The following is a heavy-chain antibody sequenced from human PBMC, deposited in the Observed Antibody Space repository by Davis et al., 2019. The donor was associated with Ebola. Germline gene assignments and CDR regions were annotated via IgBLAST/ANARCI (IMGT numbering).Heavy chain of an antibody. J-gene: IGHJ4*02. CDR2: LSGSGDST. CDR3: ARDSDDYSFDY. D-gene: IGHD4-11*01. CDR1: GFTFSSYN. Sequence: GESLKISCAASGFTFSSYNMNWVRQAPGKGLEWVSVLSGSGDSTYYADSVKRRFTISRDNSKNTLYLQMNSLRPEDTAVYYCARDSDDYSFDYWGQGTLVTVSS. V-gene: IGHV3-23*01.